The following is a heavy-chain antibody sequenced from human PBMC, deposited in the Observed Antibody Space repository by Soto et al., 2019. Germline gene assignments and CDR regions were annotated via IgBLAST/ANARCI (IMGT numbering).Heavy chain of an antibody. CDR2: IIPIFGTA. CDR3: ARGLVPPLITTVVTGYNWFDP. CDR1: GGTFSSYA. Sequence: GASVKVSCKASGGTFSSYAISWVRQAPGQGLEWMGGIIPIFGTANYAQKFQGRVTMTADESTSTAYMELSSLRSEDTAVYYCARGLVPPLITTVVTGYNWFDPWGQGTLVTVSS. J-gene: IGHJ5*02. D-gene: IGHD4-17*01. V-gene: IGHV1-69*13.